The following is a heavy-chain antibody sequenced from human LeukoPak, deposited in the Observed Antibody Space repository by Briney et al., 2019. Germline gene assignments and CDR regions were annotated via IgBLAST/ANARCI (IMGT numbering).Heavy chain of an antibody. J-gene: IGHJ4*02. V-gene: IGHV3-23*01. CDR1: GFTFSSYV. D-gene: IGHD1-26*01. CDR3: TRRVGGAPDY. CDR2: IGTHSTST. Sequence: GGSLRLSCAASGFTFSSYVMTWVRQAPGAGLEWVSAIGTHSTSTDYPDSVKGRFTISRDDSKNTVFLQMTSLRVEDTALYYCTRRVGGAPDYWGLGTLVTVSS.